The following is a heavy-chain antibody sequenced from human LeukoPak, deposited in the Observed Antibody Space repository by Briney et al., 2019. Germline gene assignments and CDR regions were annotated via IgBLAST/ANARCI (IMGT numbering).Heavy chain of an antibody. Sequence: GGSLRLSCAASGFTFSDYYMSWIRQAPGKGLEWVSYISSSGSTIYYADSVKGRFTISRDNAKNSLYLQMDSLRAEDTAVYYCARTPATHTVTTTNWFDPWGQGTLVTVSS. J-gene: IGHJ5*02. D-gene: IGHD4-11*01. CDR1: GFTFSDYY. CDR2: ISSSGSTI. V-gene: IGHV3-11*01. CDR3: ARTPATHTVTTTNWFDP.